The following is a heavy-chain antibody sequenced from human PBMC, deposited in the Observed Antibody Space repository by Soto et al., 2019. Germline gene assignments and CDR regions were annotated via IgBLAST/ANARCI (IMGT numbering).Heavy chain of an antibody. V-gene: IGHV1-18*01. J-gene: IGHJ3*02. Sequence: QVQLVQSGAEVKKPGASVKVSCTASGYTFTSFGITWVRQAPGQGLEWMGWISVYNGKTNYAQKLQGRVTVTRDTFTNTAYMELRSLRSDDTAVYYCAKDDYGKNDGDSLEMWGQGTRVTVSS. CDR2: ISVYNGKT. D-gene: IGHD4-17*01. CDR3: AKDDYGKNDGDSLEM. CDR1: GYTFTSFG.